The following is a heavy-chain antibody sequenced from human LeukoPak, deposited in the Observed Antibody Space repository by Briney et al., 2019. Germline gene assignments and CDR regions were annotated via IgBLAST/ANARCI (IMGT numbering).Heavy chain of an antibody. CDR1: GYTFTSHY. Sequence: ASVKVSCRASGYTFTSHYMHWVRQAPGQGLERMGLINPSAGSTSFPQKFQGRVTMTRDTSTSTVYMELSSLRSEDTAVYYCAAPGASGFVGNFWSGPLDFWGQGTLVTVSS. CDR2: INPSAGST. V-gene: IGHV1-46*01. CDR3: AAPGASGFVGNFWSGPLDF. J-gene: IGHJ4*02. D-gene: IGHD3-3*01.